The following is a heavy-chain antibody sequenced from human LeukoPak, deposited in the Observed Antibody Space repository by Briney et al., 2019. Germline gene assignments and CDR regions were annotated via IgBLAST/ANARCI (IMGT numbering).Heavy chain of an antibody. D-gene: IGHD5-18*01. CDR1: GFTFSSYS. Sequence: GGSLRLSCAASGFTFSSYSMNWVRQAPGKGLEWVSSISSSSSYIYYADSVKGRFTISRDNAKNSLYLQTNSLRAEDTAVYYCARDFKTRGYSDYWGQGTLVTVSS. CDR2: ISSSSSYI. V-gene: IGHV3-21*01. CDR3: ARDFKTRGYSDY. J-gene: IGHJ4*02.